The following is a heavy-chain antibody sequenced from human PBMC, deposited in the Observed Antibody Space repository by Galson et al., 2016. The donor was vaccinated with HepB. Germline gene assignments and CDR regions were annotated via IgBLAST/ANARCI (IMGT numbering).Heavy chain of an antibody. CDR1: GFTFNTYA. V-gene: IGHV3-30-3*01. D-gene: IGHD6-6*01. CDR3: AAEYSSSMGAFDV. J-gene: IGHJ3*01. CDR2: ILYNGGSE. Sequence: SLRLSCAASGFTFNTYAMTWVRQAPGKGLEWVAVILYNGGSEYHADSVKGRFTISRDKSKNTLYLQMNGLSAEDTAVYYCAAEYSSSMGAFDVWGQGTMVTVSS.